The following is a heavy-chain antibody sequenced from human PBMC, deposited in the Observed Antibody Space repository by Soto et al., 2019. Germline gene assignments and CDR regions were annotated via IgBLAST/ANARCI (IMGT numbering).Heavy chain of an antibody. D-gene: IGHD3-10*01. CDR3: AKDWEVFLWFGEPNGAGWFDP. J-gene: IGHJ5*02. V-gene: IGHV3-23*01. CDR2: ISGSGGST. CDR1: GFTFSSYA. Sequence: EVQLLESGGGLVQPGGSLRLSCAASGFTFSSYAMSWVRQAPGKGLEWVSAISGSGGSTYYADSVKGRFTISRDNSKNTLYLQMNSLGAEDTAVYYCAKDWEVFLWFGEPNGAGWFDPWGQGTLVTVSS.